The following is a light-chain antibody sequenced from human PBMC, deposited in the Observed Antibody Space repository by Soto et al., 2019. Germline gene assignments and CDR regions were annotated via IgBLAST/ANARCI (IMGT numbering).Light chain of an antibody. Sequence: EIVLTQSPGTLSLSPGERATLSCRASQSVSSSYLAWYQQKPGQAPRLLIYGASSRATGIPDRFSGSGSGTDFTLTSSRVGPEDFAVYYWQQYGRSPFTCGPGTKGDIK. CDR3: QQYGRSPFT. V-gene: IGKV3-20*01. CDR1: QSVSSSY. J-gene: IGKJ3*01. CDR2: GAS.